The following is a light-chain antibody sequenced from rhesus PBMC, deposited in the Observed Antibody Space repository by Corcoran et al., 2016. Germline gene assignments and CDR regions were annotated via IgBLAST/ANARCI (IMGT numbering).Light chain of an antibody. Sequence: DIQMTQSPSSLSASVGDTVTITCRASQGISNYLAWYQQKPGKAPKPLIDSASNLESGVPSRFSGCGSGTDFTLTISRLQPADFATYYCQHHNSYPRTFGQGTKVEIK. CDR3: QHHNSYPRT. CDR2: SAS. V-gene: IGKV1S14*01. J-gene: IGKJ1*01. CDR1: QGISNY.